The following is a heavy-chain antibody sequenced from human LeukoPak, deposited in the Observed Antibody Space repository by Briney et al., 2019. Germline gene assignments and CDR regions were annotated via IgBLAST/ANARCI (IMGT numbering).Heavy chain of an antibody. Sequence: ASVKVSCKASGYTFTGYFVHWLRQRPGQGLEWMGWINPDSGDTASAQKFQGRVTMTRDTSISTAYMELTRLKSDDTAVYFCARDLWGAVPNTYFDFWGQGTQVTVSS. D-gene: IGHD3-16*01. J-gene: IGHJ4*02. CDR2: INPDSGDT. V-gene: IGHV1-2*02. CDR1: GYTFTGYF. CDR3: ARDLWGAVPNTYFDF.